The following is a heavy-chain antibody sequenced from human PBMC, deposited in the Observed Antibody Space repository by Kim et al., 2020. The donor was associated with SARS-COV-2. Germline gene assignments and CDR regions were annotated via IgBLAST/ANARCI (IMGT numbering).Heavy chain of an antibody. CDR2: IYYSGST. CDR1: GGSISSSSYY. Sequence: SETLSLTCTVSGGSISSSSYYWGWIRQPPGKGLEWIGSIYYSGSTYYNPSLKSRVTISVDTSKNQFSLKLSSVTAADTAVYYCASHYYDSSGYLEYFQHWGQGTLVTVSS. D-gene: IGHD3-22*01. J-gene: IGHJ1*01. CDR3: ASHYYDSSGYLEYFQH. V-gene: IGHV4-39*01.